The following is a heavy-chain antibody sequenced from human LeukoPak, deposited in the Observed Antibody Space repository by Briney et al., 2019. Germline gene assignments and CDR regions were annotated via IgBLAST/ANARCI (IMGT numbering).Heavy chain of an antibody. CDR1: GFTFDDYA. V-gene: IGHV3-9*01. J-gene: IGHJ4*02. D-gene: IGHD3-9*01. Sequence: GGSLRLSCAASGFTFDDYAMHWVRQAPGKGLEWVSGISWNSGSVGYADSVKGRVTISRDNAKNSLYLQMNSLRAEDTALYYCARVDYDILTGYYIHGAFDYWGQGTLVTVSS. CDR2: ISWNSGSV. CDR3: ARVDYDILTGYYIHGAFDY.